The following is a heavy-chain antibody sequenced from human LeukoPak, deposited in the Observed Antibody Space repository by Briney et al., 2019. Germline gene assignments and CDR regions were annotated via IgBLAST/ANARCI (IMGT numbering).Heavy chain of an antibody. CDR1: GFTFSTYA. CDR2: IGGNGGVT. D-gene: IGHD2-2*01. J-gene: IGHJ5*02. Sequence: GGSLRLSCAASGFTFSTYALTWVRQAPGKGLEWVSTIGGNGGVTYYADSVKGRFTISRDNSKNTLYLQMNSLRAEDTAVYYCAKDGRGGDCTSASCTNWFGPWGQGTLVTVSS. CDR3: AKDGRGGDCTSASCTNWFGP. V-gene: IGHV3-23*01.